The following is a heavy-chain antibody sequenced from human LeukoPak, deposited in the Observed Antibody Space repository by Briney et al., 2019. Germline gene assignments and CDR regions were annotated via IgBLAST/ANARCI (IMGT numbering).Heavy chain of an antibody. V-gene: IGHV3-23*01. CDR3: ATHMTTVTTAYDY. Sequence: GRSLRLSCAASRFTFSNYAMSWVPQAPGKGLEWVSAISGSGGSTYYADSVKGRFTISRDNSKNTLYLQMTSLRAEDTAVYYCATHMTTVTTAYDYWGQGTLVTVSS. CDR2: ISGSGGST. D-gene: IGHD4-17*01. J-gene: IGHJ4*02. CDR1: RFTFSNYA.